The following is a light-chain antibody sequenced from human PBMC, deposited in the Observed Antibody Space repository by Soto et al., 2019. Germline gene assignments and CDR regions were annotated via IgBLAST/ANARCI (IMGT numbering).Light chain of an antibody. CDR2: DNN. Sequence: QSVLTQPPSVSAAPGQKVTISCSGSGSNIGNAYISWYQQLPGTAPKLLIYDNNKRPSGIPDRFSGSKSGTSATLGITGLQTGDESVYYCGTWDSSPSAAFGGGTKLTVL. CDR3: GTWDSSPSAA. J-gene: IGLJ3*02. V-gene: IGLV1-51*01. CDR1: GSNIGNAY.